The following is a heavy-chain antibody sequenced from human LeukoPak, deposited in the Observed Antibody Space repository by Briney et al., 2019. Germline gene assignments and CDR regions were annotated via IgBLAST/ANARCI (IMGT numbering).Heavy chain of an antibody. Sequence: GGSLRLSCAASGFPFSSYGMHWVRQAPGKGLEWVARLVYDARSDYANSVKGRFSISRDDSKNTLFQDMSNLRVEDTALYYCARDLSAAFDFWGQGVLVTVSS. CDR2: LVYDARS. J-gene: IGHJ4*02. CDR1: GFPFSSYG. CDR3: ARDLSAAFDF. D-gene: IGHD6-19*01. V-gene: IGHV3-33*01.